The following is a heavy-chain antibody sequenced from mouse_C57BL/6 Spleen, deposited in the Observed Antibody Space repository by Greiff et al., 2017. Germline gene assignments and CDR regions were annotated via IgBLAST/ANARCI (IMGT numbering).Heavy chain of an antibody. CDR1: GYSFTDYN. Sequence: VQLKQSGPELVKPGASVKISCKASGYSFTDYNMNWVKQSNGKSLEWIGVINPNYGTTRYNQKFKGKATLTVDQSSSTAYLQLNSLPSEDSAVYYCARSNANLYFDYWGQGTTLTVSS. D-gene: IGHD4-1*01. CDR2: INPNYGTT. V-gene: IGHV1-39*01. J-gene: IGHJ2*01. CDR3: ARSNANLYFDY.